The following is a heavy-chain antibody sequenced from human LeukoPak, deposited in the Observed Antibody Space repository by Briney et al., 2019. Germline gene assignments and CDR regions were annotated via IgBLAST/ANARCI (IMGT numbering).Heavy chain of an antibody. Sequence: GGSLRLSCAASGFTFSSYGMHWVRQAPGKGLEWVAVISYDGSNKYYADSVKGRFTISRDNSKNTLYLQMNSLRAEDTAVYYCAKAPHTRSLILWGQGTLVTVSS. CDR1: GFTFSSYG. V-gene: IGHV3-30*18. CDR2: ISYDGSNK. CDR3: AKAPHTRSLIL. J-gene: IGHJ4*02.